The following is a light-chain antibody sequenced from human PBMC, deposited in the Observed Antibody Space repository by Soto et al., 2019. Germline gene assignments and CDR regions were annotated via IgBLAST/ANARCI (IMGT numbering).Light chain of an antibody. CDR3: QLSQQRSSWPPIA. V-gene: IGKV3-11*01. CDR1: QSVSSY. Sequence: EIVLTQSPATLSLSPGERATLSCRASQSVSSYLAWYQQKPGQAPRLLIYDASTRATGIPARFSGSGSGTEFTLTISSLQSEDFAVYYCQLSQQRSSWPPIAFGQGTRLEIK. J-gene: IGKJ5*01. CDR2: DAS.